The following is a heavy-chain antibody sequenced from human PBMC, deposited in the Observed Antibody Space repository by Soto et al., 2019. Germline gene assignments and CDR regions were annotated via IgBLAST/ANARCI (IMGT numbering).Heavy chain of an antibody. J-gene: IGHJ6*03. D-gene: IGHD3-3*01. CDR3: SRVDFWSGYRKDYYYYYMDV. Sequence: QVQLQESGPGLVKPSQTLSLTCTVSGGSISSGGYYWSWIRQHPGKGLEWIGYIYYSGSTYYNPSLKSRVTISVDTSKNQFSLKLSSVTAADTAVYYCSRVDFWSGYRKDYYYYYMDVWGKGTTVTVSS. V-gene: IGHV4-31*03. CDR1: GGSISSGGYY. CDR2: IYYSGST.